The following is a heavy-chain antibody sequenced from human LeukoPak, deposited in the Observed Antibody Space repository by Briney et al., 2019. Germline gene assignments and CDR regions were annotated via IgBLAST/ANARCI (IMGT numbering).Heavy chain of an antibody. CDR3: ARGRGFLLFGYYPYFDY. CDR2: INHSGST. Sequence: SETLSLTCTVSGYSISSGYYLSWIRQPPGKGLEWIGEINHSGSTNYNPSLKSRVTISVDTSKNQFSLKLSSVTAADTAVYYCARGRGFLLFGYYPYFDYWGQGTLVTVSS. V-gene: IGHV4-38-2*02. D-gene: IGHD3-22*01. CDR1: GYSISSGYY. J-gene: IGHJ4*02.